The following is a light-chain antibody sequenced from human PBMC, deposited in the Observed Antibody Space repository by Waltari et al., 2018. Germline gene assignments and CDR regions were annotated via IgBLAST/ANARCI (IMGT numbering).Light chain of an antibody. V-gene: IGLV8-61*01. CDR2: KGI. Sequence: QTVVTQEPSLSVSPGGPVTLTCALSYGSVSSTSYPTWYQQTPGQPPRTLVYKGISRSSGVPDRVSGSILGNTAALTITGAQADDESDYYCSMYMGSGVWVFGGGTKLTVL. J-gene: IGLJ3*02. CDR1: YGSVSSTSY. CDR3: SMYMGSGVWV.